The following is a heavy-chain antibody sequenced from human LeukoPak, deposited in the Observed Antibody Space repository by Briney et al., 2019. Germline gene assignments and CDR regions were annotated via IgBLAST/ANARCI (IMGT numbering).Heavy chain of an antibody. Sequence: SGGSLRLSCAASGFTFSSHAMSWVRQAPGKGLEWVSAISGSGGSTYYADSVKGRFTISRDNSKNTLYLQMNSLRAEDTAVYYCAKDRPIVVVPAAMGSWGQGTLVTVSS. CDR1: GFTFSSHA. CDR2: ISGSGGST. D-gene: IGHD2-2*01. CDR3: AKDRPIVVVPAAMGS. J-gene: IGHJ5*02. V-gene: IGHV3-23*01.